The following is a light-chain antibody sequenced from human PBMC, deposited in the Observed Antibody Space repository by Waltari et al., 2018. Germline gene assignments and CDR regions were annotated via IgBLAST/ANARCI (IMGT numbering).Light chain of an antibody. CDR1: SSNIGGSP. V-gene: IGLV1-44*01. CDR3: AAWDDRLNGYV. CDR2: NNV. J-gene: IGLJ1*01. Sequence: QSVLTQPPSASGTPGQRVTISCSGSSSNIGGSPVNWYQQLPGTAPKLLIYNNVDRPSGVPDRFSGSKSGTSTSLAISGLQSEDEADYYCAAWDDRLNGYVFGSGTKVTVL.